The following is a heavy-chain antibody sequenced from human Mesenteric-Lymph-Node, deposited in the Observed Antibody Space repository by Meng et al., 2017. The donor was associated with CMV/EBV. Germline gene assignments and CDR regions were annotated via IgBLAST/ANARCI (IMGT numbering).Heavy chain of an antibody. J-gene: IGHJ4*02. CDR3: ARERTYRHYYYGSGSYYIPSGGVDY. CDR1: GGSFSGYY. D-gene: IGHD3-10*01. CDR2: INHSGST. V-gene: IGHV4-34*01. Sequence: GSLRLSCAVYGGSFSGYYWSWIRQPPGKGLEWIGEINHSGSTNYNPSLKSRVTISVDTSKNQFSLKLSSVTPEDTAVYYCARERTYRHYYYGSGSYYIPSGGVDYWGQGTLVTVSS.